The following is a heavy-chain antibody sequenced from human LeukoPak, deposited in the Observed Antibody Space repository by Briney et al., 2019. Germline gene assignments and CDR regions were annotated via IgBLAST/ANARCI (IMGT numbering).Heavy chain of an antibody. Sequence: GGSLRLSCAAPGLTFSTYAMRWIRQAPGKGLEWVSSIGGGGTTSYADSVKGRFTISRDLSKITVYLQMNSLRAEDTAVYYCAQDRGARYPFGMDVWGQGTTVTVSS. D-gene: IGHD2-2*01. J-gene: IGHJ6*02. V-gene: IGHV3-23*01. CDR1: GLTFSTYA. CDR2: IGGGGTT. CDR3: AQDRGARYPFGMDV.